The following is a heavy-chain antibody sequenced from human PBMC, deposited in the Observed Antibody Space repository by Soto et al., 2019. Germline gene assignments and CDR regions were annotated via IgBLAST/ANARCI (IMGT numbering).Heavy chain of an antibody. CDR3: ARDGYYYDSSGYSYYFDY. CDR2: IIPIFGTA. CDR1: GGTFSSYA. D-gene: IGHD3-22*01. Sequence: QVQLVQSGAEVKKPGSSVKVSCKASGGTFSSYAISWVRQAPGQGLEWMGGIIPIFGTANYAQKFQGRVTITADQSTSTAYIVLSSLSSEDTAVYYCARDGYYYDSSGYSYYFDYWGQGTLVTVSS. J-gene: IGHJ4*02. V-gene: IGHV1-69*12.